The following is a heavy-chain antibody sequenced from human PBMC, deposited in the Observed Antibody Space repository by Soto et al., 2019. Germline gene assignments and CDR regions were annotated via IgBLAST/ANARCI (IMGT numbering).Heavy chain of an antibody. Sequence: QVQLQESGPGLVKPSETLSLTCTVSGGSISSYYWSWIRQPPGKGLEWIGYIYYSGSPTYKPSLKSRLTITVDTPKNQFSLQLSSVTAADTAVYYCARGAERVAMPSGYWGQGTLVTVSS. CDR1: GGSISSYY. D-gene: IGHD2-2*01. J-gene: IGHJ4*02. V-gene: IGHV4-59*01. CDR3: ARGAERVAMPSGY. CDR2: IYYSGSP.